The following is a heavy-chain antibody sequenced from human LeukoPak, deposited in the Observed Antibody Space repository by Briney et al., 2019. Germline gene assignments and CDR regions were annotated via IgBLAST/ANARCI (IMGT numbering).Heavy chain of an antibody. CDR3: AKDVGIQLWLATYYYYYYMDV. CDR1: GFTFSRFW. D-gene: IGHD5-18*01. CDR2: IRYDGSNK. J-gene: IGHJ6*03. V-gene: IGHV3-30*02. Sequence: GGSLRLSCAASGFTFSRFWMSWVRQAPGKGLEWVAFIRYDGSNKYYADSVKGRLTISRDSSKNTLYLQMNSLRAEDTAVYYCAKDVGIQLWLATYYYYYYMDVWGKGTTVTISS.